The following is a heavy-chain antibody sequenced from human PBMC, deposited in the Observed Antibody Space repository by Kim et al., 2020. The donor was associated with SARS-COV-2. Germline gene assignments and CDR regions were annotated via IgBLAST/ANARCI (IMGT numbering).Heavy chain of an antibody. CDR3: AREPLRYCSGGSCDRADY. V-gene: IGHV4-34*01. J-gene: IGHJ4*02. D-gene: IGHD2-15*01. Sequence: TSRVTISVDTSKNQFSLKLSAVTAADTAVYYCAREPLRYCSGGSCDRADYWGQGTLVTVSS.